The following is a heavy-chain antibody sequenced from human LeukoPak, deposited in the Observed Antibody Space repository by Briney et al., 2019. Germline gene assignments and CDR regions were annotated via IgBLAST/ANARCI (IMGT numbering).Heavy chain of an antibody. Sequence: GGSLRLSCAASGFTFSSHAMHWVRQAPGKGLEWVAVIPYDGSNKYYADSVKGRFTISRDNSKNTLYLQMNSLRAEDTAVYYCASGGDTDAFDIWGQGTMVTVSS. V-gene: IGHV3-30-3*01. CDR2: IPYDGSNK. J-gene: IGHJ3*02. CDR1: GFTFSSHA. D-gene: IGHD2-21*02. CDR3: ASGGDTDAFDI.